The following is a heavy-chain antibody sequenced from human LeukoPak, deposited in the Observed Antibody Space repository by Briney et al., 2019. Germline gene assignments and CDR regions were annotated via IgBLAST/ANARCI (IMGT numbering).Heavy chain of an antibody. Sequence: ASVKVSCKASGYTFTAYYMYWVRQAPGQGLECTGRINPNSGGTNYAQKFQGRVTMTRDTSISTAYMELSRLRSDDTAVYYCATSSEGGYSYGSDIDYWGQGTLVTVSS. CDR2: INPNSGGT. J-gene: IGHJ4*02. D-gene: IGHD5-18*01. CDR1: GYTFTAYY. CDR3: ATSSEGGYSYGSDIDY. V-gene: IGHV1-2*06.